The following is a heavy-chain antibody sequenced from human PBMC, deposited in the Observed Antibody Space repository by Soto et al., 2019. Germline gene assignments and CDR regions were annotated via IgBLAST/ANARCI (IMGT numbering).Heavy chain of an antibody. CDR2: IYWNDDK. CDR1: GFSLSTSEVG. D-gene: IGHD2-2*01. CDR3: AHTIPDPSPRYYFDY. J-gene: IGHJ4*02. V-gene: IGHV2-5*01. Sequence: QITLKESGPTLVKPTQTLTLTCTFSGFSLSTSEVGVGWIRQPPGKALEWLALIYWNDDKRYSPSLKSRLTIPQDTSKNPVVLKMTNMDPVDTATYYCAHTIPDPSPRYYFDYWGQGTLVTVSS.